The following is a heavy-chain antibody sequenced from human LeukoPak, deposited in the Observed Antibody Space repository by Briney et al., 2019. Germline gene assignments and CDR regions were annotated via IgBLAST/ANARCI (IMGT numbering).Heavy chain of an antibody. CDR3: AKVRDLDTVLGRFDN. Sequence: GGSLRLSCAASGFAFSSYAMSWVRQAPGKGLEWVSVISGNGGRTYYADSVKGRFTISRDNSKNTLYLQMNSLRAEDTAVYYCAKVRDLDTVLGRFDNWGQGTLVTVSS. CDR1: GFAFSSYA. D-gene: IGHD5-18*01. V-gene: IGHV3-23*01. J-gene: IGHJ5*02. CDR2: ISGNGGRT.